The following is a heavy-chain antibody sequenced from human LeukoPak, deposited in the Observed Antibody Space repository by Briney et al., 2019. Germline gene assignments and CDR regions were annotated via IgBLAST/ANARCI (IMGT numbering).Heavy chain of an antibody. Sequence: PGGSLRLSWAASGFTYSSYAMHWVRQAPGKGLQWVAVISYDGSNKYYADSVKGRFTISRDNSKNTLYLQMNSLRAEDTAVYYCAREGGWIPYFDYWGQGTLVTVSS. J-gene: IGHJ4*02. CDR1: GFTYSSYA. CDR2: ISYDGSNK. CDR3: AREGGWIPYFDY. V-gene: IGHV3-30*04. D-gene: IGHD6-19*01.